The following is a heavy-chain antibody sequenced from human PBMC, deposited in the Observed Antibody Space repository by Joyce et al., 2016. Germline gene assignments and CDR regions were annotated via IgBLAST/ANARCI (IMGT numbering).Heavy chain of an antibody. V-gene: IGHV1-2*04. CDR1: GYTFTASY. Sequence: QVQVVQSGAEVKKPGASVKVSCKASGYTFTASYIHWVRQAPGQGLEWMGWITPNIGGTNYAQKFQGWVTMTRDTSISTAYMEMSRLTPDDTAVYYCARVGRYDIGMDVWGQGTTVTVSS. D-gene: IGHD1-26*01. CDR2: ITPNIGGT. CDR3: ARVGRYDIGMDV. J-gene: IGHJ6*02.